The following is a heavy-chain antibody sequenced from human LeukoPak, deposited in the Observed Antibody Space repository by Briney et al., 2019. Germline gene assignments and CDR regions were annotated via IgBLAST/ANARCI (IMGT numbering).Heavy chain of an antibody. CDR2: IRTYDGDT. Sequence: ASVKVSCKASGYTFTRYGITWVRQAPGQGLEWMGWIRTYDGDTYYAQKFQGRVTMTRDTSTTTAYMELRGLRSDDAALYYCARDVLNRCIGGICPIDDWGQGTLVTVSS. J-gene: IGHJ4*02. D-gene: IGHD2-15*01. CDR1: GYTFTRYG. V-gene: IGHV1-18*04. CDR3: ARDVLNRCIGGICPIDD.